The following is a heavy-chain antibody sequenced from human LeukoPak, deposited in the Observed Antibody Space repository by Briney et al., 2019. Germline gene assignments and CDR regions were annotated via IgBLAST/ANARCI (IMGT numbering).Heavy chain of an antibody. Sequence: GGSLRLSCAASGTYWTHWVRQAPGKGLVWVSHINSDGSWTGYADSVKGRFTISKDNAKNTVSLQMNNLRAEDTAVYYCVTFYETYWGRGTLVTVS. J-gene: IGHJ4*02. V-gene: IGHV3-74*01. D-gene: IGHD2/OR15-2a*01. CDR3: VTFYETY. CDR2: INSDGSWT. CDR1: GTYW.